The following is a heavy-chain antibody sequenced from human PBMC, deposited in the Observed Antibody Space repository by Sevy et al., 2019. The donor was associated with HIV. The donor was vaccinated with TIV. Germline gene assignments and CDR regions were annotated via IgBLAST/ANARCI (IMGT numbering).Heavy chain of an antibody. Sequence: SETLSLTCTVSGYSISSGYYWGWIRQPPGKRLEWIGSIYHSGSTYYNPSLKSRVTISVDTSKNQFSLKLSSVTAADTAVYYCARGSRFLEWLKAPQNNWFDPWGQGTLVTVSS. CDR3: ARGSRFLEWLKAPQNNWFDP. J-gene: IGHJ5*02. CDR1: GYSISSGYY. V-gene: IGHV4-38-2*02. CDR2: IYHSGST. D-gene: IGHD3-3*01.